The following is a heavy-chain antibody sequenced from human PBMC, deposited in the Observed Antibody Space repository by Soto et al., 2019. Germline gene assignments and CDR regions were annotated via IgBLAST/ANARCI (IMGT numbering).Heavy chain of an antibody. Sequence: QVQLVQSGAEVKKPGASVKVSCKASGYTFTGYYMHWVRQAPGQGLEWMGWINPNSGGTNYAQKFQGWVTMTRDTSISTAYMELSRLRSDDTAVYYCAREEGDYGGNSGEFDYWGQGTLVTVSS. CDR2: INPNSGGT. CDR3: AREEGDYGGNSGEFDY. D-gene: IGHD4-17*01. J-gene: IGHJ4*02. CDR1: GYTFTGYY. V-gene: IGHV1-2*04.